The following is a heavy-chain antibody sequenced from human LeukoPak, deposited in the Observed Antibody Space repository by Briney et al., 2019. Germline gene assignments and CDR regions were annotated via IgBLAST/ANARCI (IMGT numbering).Heavy chain of an antibody. V-gene: IGHV3-23*01. D-gene: IGHD2-21*02. CDR1: GFTFSSYG. J-gene: IGHJ4*02. CDR2: ISGSGDRT. Sequence: GGSLRLSCAASGFTFSSYGMSWVRQAPGKGLEWVSAISGSGDRTYYADSVKGRFTISRDNSKNTLYLQMNSLRAEDTAVYYCAKEMSAYCGGDCAGTGYWGQGTLVTVSS. CDR3: AKEMSAYCGGDCAGTGY.